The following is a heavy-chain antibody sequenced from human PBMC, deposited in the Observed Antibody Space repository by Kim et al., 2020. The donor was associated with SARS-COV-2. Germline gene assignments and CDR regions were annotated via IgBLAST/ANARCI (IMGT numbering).Heavy chain of an antibody. J-gene: IGHJ6*02. Sequence: GGSLRLSCAASGFTFSSYWMSWVRQAPGKGLEWVANIKQDGSEKYYVDSVKGRFTISRDNAKNSLYLQMNSLRAEDTAVYYCARTYYDFWSGYNEYYYYGMDVWGQGTTVTVSS. CDR3: ARTYYDFWSGYNEYYYYGMDV. V-gene: IGHV3-7*01. D-gene: IGHD3-3*01. CDR1: GFTFSSYW. CDR2: IKQDGSEK.